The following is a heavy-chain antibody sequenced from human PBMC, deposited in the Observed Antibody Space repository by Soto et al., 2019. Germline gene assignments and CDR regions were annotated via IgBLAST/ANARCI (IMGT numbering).Heavy chain of an antibody. CDR2: IYYSGST. J-gene: IGHJ4*02. D-gene: IGHD3-9*01. V-gene: IGHV4-39*01. CDR3: ARHGLTGYYGEFDY. CDR1: GGSISSSSYY. Sequence: QLQLQESGPGLVKPSETLSLTCTVSGGSISSSSYYWGWIRQPPGKGLEWIGSIYYSGSTYYNPSLKSRVTISVDTSKNQFSLKLSSVTAADTAVYYCARHGLTGYYGEFDYWGQGTLVTVSS.